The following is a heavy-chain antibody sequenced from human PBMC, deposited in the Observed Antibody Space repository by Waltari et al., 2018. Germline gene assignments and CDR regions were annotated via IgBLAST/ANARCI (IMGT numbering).Heavy chain of an antibody. D-gene: IGHD2-15*01. Sequence: EVQLVESGGGVVQPGGALRLSCAASGSTFDDSSMHWVRQAPGKGLEWVSLISVDGGSTYYADSVKGRFTISRDNRKNSLYLQMNSLRPEDTALYYCLPGSWDHWGQGTLVTVSS. V-gene: IGHV3-43*02. CDR2: ISVDGGST. J-gene: IGHJ4*02. CDR1: GSTFDDSS. CDR3: LPGSWDH.